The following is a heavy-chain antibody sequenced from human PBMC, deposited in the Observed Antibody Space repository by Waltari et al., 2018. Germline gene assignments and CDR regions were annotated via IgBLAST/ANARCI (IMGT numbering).Heavy chain of an antibody. D-gene: IGHD3-3*01. V-gene: IGHV3-21*01. CDR3: ARDQGYYDFVN. CDR1: GFTFSSYT. CDR2: ITSGSSYI. J-gene: IGHJ4*02. Sequence: EVQLVESGGGLVKPGGSLRLSCAASGFTFSSYTMNWVRQAPGKGLEWVSSITSGSSYIYYADSLKGRFTISRDNAKNSLYLQMNSLRAEDTAVYCARDQGYYDFVNWGQGTLVTVSS.